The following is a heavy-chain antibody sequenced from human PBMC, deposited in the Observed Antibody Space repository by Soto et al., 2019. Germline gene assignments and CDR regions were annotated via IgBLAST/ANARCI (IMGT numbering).Heavy chain of an antibody. CDR2: ISYDGSNK. J-gene: IGHJ6*02. V-gene: IGHV3-30*18. D-gene: IGHD3-22*01. CDR3: ANRLYYDSSGYPGDYYGMDV. Sequence: PGGSLRLSCAASGFTFSSYGMHWVRQAPGKGLEWVAVISYDGSNKYYADSVKGRFTISRDNSKNTLYLQMNSLRAEDTAVYYCANRLYYDSSGYPGDYYGMDVWGQGTTVTVSS. CDR1: GFTFSSYG.